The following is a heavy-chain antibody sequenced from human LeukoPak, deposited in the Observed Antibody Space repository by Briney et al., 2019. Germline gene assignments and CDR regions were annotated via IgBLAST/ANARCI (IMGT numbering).Heavy chain of an antibody. CDR2: INHSGST. CDR1: GVSFSGYY. Sequence: PSETLSLTCAVYGVSFSGYYWSWIRQPPGKGLEWVGEINHSGSTNYNPSLKSRVTISVDSSKNQFSLTLSSVTAADTAVYYCARGGILTGYSFDIWGQGTMVTVSS. D-gene: IGHD3-9*01. CDR3: ARGGILTGYSFDI. J-gene: IGHJ3*02. V-gene: IGHV4-34*01.